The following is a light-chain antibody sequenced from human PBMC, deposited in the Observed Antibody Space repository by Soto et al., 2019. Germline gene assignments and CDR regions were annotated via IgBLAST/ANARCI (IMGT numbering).Light chain of an antibody. V-gene: IGKV3-15*01. CDR2: DAS. CDR3: QPYVSRPLT. Sequence: EIVMTQSPATLSVSPGERATLACRASQTLGTGLAWYQQKPVQAPRLLIYDASTRATVIPARFSGIGSGTDFTLTISSLQSEACAVYYCQPYVSRPLTFGQGTKVEIK. J-gene: IGKJ1*01. CDR1: QTLGTG.